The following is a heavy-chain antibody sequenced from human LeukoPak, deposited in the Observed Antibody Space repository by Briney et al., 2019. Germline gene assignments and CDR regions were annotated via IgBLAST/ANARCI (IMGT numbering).Heavy chain of an antibody. CDR2: IYHSGST. CDR3: ARDKYLITIFGVVKYGMDV. D-gene: IGHD3-3*01. J-gene: IGHJ6*02. CDR1: GGSISSSNW. Sequence: SETLSLTCAVSGGSISSSNWWSWVRPPPGKGLEWIGEIYHSGSTNYNPSLKSRVTISVDKSKNQFSLKLSSVTAADTAVYHCARDKYLITIFGVVKYGMDVWGQGTTVTVSS. V-gene: IGHV4-4*02.